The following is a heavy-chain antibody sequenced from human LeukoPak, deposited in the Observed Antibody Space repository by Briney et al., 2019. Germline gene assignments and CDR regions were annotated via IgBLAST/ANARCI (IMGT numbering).Heavy chain of an antibody. Sequence: GGSLRLSCAASGFTFSDYAMTWVRQAPGRGLEWVSAIGIRSLTPTYAQSVKGRFTISRDDSKSTLYLQMNSLRAEDTAIYYCAKDLDCSSTSCYPDYWGQGTLVTVSS. CDR2: IGIRSLTP. D-gene: IGHD2-2*01. V-gene: IGHV3-23*01. J-gene: IGHJ4*02. CDR3: AKDLDCSSTSCYPDY. CDR1: GFTFSDYA.